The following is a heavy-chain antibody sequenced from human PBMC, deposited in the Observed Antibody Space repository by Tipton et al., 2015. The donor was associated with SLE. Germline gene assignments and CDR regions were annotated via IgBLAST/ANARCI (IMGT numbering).Heavy chain of an antibody. D-gene: IGHD3-22*01. Sequence: SLRLSCAASGFTFSNYWMSWVRQAPGKGLEWVSSISSSSTYIYYADSVKGRFTISRDNAKNSLYLQMNSLRAEDTAVYYCARDTPPLYYYDSSGYFDYWGQGTLVTVSS. J-gene: IGHJ4*02. CDR3: ARDTPPLYYYDSSGYFDY. CDR1: GFTFSNYW. CDR2: ISSSSTYI. V-gene: IGHV3-21*03.